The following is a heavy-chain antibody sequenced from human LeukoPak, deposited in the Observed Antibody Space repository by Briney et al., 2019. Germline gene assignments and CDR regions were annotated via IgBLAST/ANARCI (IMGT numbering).Heavy chain of an antibody. J-gene: IGHJ4*02. CDR1: GGSFSGYY. V-gene: IGHV4-34*01. D-gene: IGHD6-13*01. Sequence: SETLSLTCAVYGGSFSGYYWSWIRQPPGKGLEWIGEINHSGSTNYNPSLKSRVNISVDTSKNQFSLKLSSVTAADTAVYYCARVGYSSSPPRNWGQGTLVTVSS. CDR2: INHSGST. CDR3: ARVGYSSSPPRN.